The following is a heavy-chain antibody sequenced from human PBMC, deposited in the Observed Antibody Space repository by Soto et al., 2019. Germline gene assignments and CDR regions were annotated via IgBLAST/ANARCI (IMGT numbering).Heavy chain of an antibody. Sequence: EVQLVESGGGLVQPGGSLRLSCTASGLTFNNYWMHWVRQAPGKGPVWVSRINGDGRTTTYADSVRGRFTISRDNAKNTVYVQMNSPKAEATAVYYCAGGHYAGPGTFYPTAHRGQGSVVTVSS. J-gene: IGHJ4*02. V-gene: IGHV3-74*01. CDR2: INGDGRTT. D-gene: IGHD3-10*01. CDR1: GLTFNNYW. CDR3: AGGHYAGPGTFYPTAH.